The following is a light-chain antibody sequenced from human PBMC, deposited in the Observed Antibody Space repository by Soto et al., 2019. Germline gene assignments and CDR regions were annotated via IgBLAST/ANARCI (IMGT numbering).Light chain of an antibody. CDR2: DAS. CDR3: HQYNSYSPT. CDR1: QSVTSW. V-gene: IGKV1-5*01. J-gene: IGKJ4*01. Sequence: DIQMTQSLSTLSASVGDRVTITCRASQSVTSWLAWYQQKPGKAPKLLIYDASTLESGVPSRFSGRGSGTEFTLTISSLQPDDFATYYCHQYNSYSPTFGGGTKVEIK.